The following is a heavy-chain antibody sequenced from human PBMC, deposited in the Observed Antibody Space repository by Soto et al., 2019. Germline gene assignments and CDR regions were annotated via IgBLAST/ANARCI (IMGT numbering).Heavy chain of an antibody. V-gene: IGHV3-53*01. CDR2: IYGGGTT. CDR3: VQTTGWPGFDF. J-gene: IGHJ4*02. CDR1: GFTVSSKY. Sequence: EVQLVESGGGVIQPGGSLRLSCAASGFTVSSKYMTWVRQAPGKGLEWASVIYGGGTTYYADSVKGRFTISRDNSKNTLSLQMNSLGGEDTAVYYCVQTTGWPGFDFWGQGTLVTVSS. D-gene: IGHD6-19*01.